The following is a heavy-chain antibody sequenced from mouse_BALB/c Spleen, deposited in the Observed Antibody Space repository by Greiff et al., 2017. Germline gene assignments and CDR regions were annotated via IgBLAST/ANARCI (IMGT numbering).Heavy chain of an antibody. J-gene: IGHJ3*01. V-gene: IGHV3-8*02. CDR3: ARSAYYGNYWFAY. Sequence: EVKLMESGPSLVKPSQTLSLTCSVTGDSITSGYWNWIRKFPGNKLEYMGYISYSGSTYYNPSLKSRISITRDTSKNQYYLQLNSVTTEDTATYYCARSAYYGNYWFAYWGQGTLVTVSA. CDR1: GDSITSGY. CDR2: ISYSGST. D-gene: IGHD2-10*01.